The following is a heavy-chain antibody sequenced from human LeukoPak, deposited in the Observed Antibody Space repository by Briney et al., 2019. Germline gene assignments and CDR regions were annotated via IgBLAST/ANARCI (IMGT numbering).Heavy chain of an antibody. D-gene: IGHD5-12*01. J-gene: IGHJ4*02. Sequence: ETQSVTCTVSGGSISSSSYYWGWIRQPPGKGLEWIGSIYYSGSTYYNPSLTSRVTISVDTSKNLFSLNLTSVTAADTAVYYCARSPNSGYDPFDYWGQGNLGSVSS. V-gene: IGHV4-39*01. CDR3: ARSPNSGYDPFDY. CDR1: GGSISSSSYY. CDR2: IYYSGST.